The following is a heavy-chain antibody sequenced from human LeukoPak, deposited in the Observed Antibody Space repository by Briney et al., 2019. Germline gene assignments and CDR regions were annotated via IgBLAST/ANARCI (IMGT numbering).Heavy chain of an antibody. CDR1: GGSFSGYY. CDR2: INHSGST. Sequence: SETLSLTCAVYGGSFSGYYWSWIRQPPGKGLEWIGEINHSGSTNYNPSLKSRVTISVDTSKNQFSLKLSSVTAADTAVYYCARGRLTMIVVVPDRGYMDVWGKGTTVTVSS. V-gene: IGHV4-34*01. D-gene: IGHD3-22*01. J-gene: IGHJ6*03. CDR3: ARGRLTMIVVVPDRGYMDV.